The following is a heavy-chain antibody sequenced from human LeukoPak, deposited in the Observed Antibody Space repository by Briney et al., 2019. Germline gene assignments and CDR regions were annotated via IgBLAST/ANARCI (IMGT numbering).Heavy chain of an antibody. CDR2: INPSGGST. D-gene: IGHD2-2*01. V-gene: IGHV1-46*01. Sequence: ASVKVSCKASGYTFTSYYMHWVRQAPGQGLEWMGIINPSGGSTSYAQKFQGRVTMTRDTSTSTVYMELSSLRSEDTAVYYCAREVFVVVWGTVQTSRGAFDIWGQGTMVTVSS. CDR3: AREVFVVVWGTVQTSRGAFDI. CDR1: GYTFTSYY. J-gene: IGHJ3*02.